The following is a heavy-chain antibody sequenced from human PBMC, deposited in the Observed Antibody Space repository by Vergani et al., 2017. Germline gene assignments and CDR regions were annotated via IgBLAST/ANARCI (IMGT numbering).Heavy chain of an antibody. CDR1: GYTFTSYG. Sequence: QVQLVQSGAEVKKAGASVKVSCKACGYTFTSYGISWVRQAPGQGLEWMGWNSAYNGNTNYAQKHQGRVTMNTDTSTSTAYMELRSLRSDDTAVYYCARVYYDILTGNRCYYFDYWGQGTLVTVSS. CDR3: ARVYYDILTGNRCYYFDY. D-gene: IGHD3-9*01. CDR2: NSAYNGNT. V-gene: IGHV1-18*01. J-gene: IGHJ4*02.